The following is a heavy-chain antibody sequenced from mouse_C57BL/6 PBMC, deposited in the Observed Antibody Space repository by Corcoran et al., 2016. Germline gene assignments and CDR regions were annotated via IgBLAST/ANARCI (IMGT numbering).Heavy chain of an antibody. CDR3: ARSGTGYAMDY. Sequence: QVQLQQSRAELARPGASVKLSCKASGYTFTSYGISWVKQRTGQGLEWIGEIYPRSGNTYYNEKFKGKATLTADKSSSTAYMELRSLTSEDSAVYFCARSGTGYAMDYWGQGTSVTVSS. CDR1: GYTFTSYG. J-gene: IGHJ4*01. CDR2: IYPRSGNT. V-gene: IGHV1-81*01. D-gene: IGHD4-1*01.